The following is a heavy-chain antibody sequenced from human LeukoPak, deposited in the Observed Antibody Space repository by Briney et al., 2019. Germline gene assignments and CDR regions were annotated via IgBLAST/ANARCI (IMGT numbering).Heavy chain of an antibody. CDR3: ARGYSSGWYVHDY. J-gene: IGHJ4*02. Sequence: TGGSLRLSCAASGFSFNIYAMGWVRQAPGKGLEWVSVIGSGSVDKHYADTVRGRFTISRDNSKNTLYLQMNSLRAEDTAVYYCARGYSSGWYVHDYWGQGTLVTVSS. CDR2: IGSGSVDK. CDR1: GFSFNIYA. V-gene: IGHV3-23*01. D-gene: IGHD6-19*01.